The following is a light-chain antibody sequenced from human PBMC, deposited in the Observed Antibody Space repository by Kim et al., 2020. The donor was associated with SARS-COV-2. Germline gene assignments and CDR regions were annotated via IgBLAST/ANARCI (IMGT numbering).Light chain of an antibody. CDR3: QQSYSTPYT. V-gene: IGKV1-39*01. Sequence: SASVGDIVTITCRASQSISSYLNWYQQKPGKAPKLLIYAASSLQSGVPSRFSGSGSGTDFTLTISSLQPEDFATYYCQQSYSTPYTFGQGTKLEI. CDR1: QSISSY. CDR2: AAS. J-gene: IGKJ2*01.